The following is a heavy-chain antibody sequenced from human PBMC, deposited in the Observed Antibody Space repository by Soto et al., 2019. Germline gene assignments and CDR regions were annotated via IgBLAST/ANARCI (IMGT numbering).Heavy chain of an antibody. J-gene: IGHJ4*02. Sequence: EVQLLESGGGLVQPGGSLRLSCAASGFTFSSYAMSWVRQAPGKGLEWVSAIGGSGGSTYYADSVKGRFTISRDNSKNTLYLQMNSLRAEDTAVYYCARSPRSRFGYGDSSDYWGQGTLVTVSS. D-gene: IGHD4-17*01. CDR2: IGGSGGST. V-gene: IGHV3-23*01. CDR3: ARSPRSRFGYGDSSDY. CDR1: GFTFSSYA.